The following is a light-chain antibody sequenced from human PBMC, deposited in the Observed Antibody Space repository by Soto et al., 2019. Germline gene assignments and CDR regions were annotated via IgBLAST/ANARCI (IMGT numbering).Light chain of an antibody. CDR3: QQYHTWPIT. J-gene: IGKJ4*01. Sequence: DIVMTQSPATLSVAPGERVTFSCRASQGVSRKLAWYQHKPGQAPRLLISGASTGATGIPARFSGSGSGTESTLTISSLQSEDCAIYYCQQYHTWPITFGGGTKVDIK. V-gene: IGKV3-15*01. CDR2: GAS. CDR1: QGVSRK.